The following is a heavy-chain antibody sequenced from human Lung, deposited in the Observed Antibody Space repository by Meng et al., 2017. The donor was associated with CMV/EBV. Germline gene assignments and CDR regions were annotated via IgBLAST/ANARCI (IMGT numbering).Heavy chain of an antibody. J-gene: IGHJ4*02. CDR3: ARVEVGITSGDY. CDR2: ISAYNGNT. D-gene: IGHD1-26*01. CDR1: GYTFTSYG. Sequence: VQLGQSEAEVKKPGASVKVSCKASGYTFTSYGISWVRQAPGQGLEWMGWISAYNGNTNYAQTLQGRLTMTTDTSTSTAYMELRSLRSDDTAVYYCARVEVGITSGDYWGQGTLVTASS. V-gene: IGHV1-18*01.